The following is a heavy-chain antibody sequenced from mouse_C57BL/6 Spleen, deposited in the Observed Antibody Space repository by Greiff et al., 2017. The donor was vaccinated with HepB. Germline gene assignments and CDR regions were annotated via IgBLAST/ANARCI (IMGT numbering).Heavy chain of an antibody. J-gene: IGHJ1*03. V-gene: IGHV1-52*01. CDR3: ARGDSNYHYWYFDV. CDR1: GYTFTSYW. CDR2: IDPSDSET. D-gene: IGHD2-5*01. Sequence: QVQLQQPGAELVRPGSSVKLSCKASGYTFTSYWMHWVKQRPIQGLEWIGNIDPSDSETHYTQKFKDKATLTVDKSSSTAYMQLSSLTSEDSAVYYWARGDSNYHYWYFDVWGTGTTVTVSS.